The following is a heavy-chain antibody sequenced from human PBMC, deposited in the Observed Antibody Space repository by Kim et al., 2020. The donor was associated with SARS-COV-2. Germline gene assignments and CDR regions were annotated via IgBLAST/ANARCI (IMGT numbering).Heavy chain of an antibody. D-gene: IGHD6-19*01. Sequence: TNYAQKFQGRVTMTRDTSISTAYMELSRLRSDDTVVYYCAREEYSSGCFDYWGQGTLVTVSS. CDR3: AREEYSSGCFDY. V-gene: IGHV1-2*05. J-gene: IGHJ4*02. CDR2: T.